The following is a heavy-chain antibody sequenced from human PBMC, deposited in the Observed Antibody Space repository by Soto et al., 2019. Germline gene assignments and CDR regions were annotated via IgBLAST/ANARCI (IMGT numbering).Heavy chain of an antibody. J-gene: IGHJ4*02. D-gene: IGHD3-16*01. CDR2: IKEDGSEK. CDR1: GFTLSTYW. Sequence: GGSLRLSCAASGFTLSTYWMSWVRQAPGKGLEWLANIKEDGSEKYYVDSVKGRFTISRDNAKNSLYLQLNGLRAEDTAVYYCARGAGIGDYWGQGTLVTVSS. CDR3: ARGAGIGDY. V-gene: IGHV3-7*04.